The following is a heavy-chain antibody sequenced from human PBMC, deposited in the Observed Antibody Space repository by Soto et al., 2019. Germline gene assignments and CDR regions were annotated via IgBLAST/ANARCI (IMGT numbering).Heavy chain of an antibody. CDR1: GYTFTSYC. Sequence: ASVKVSCKVSGYTFTSYCISWVRQAPGQGLEWMGWISAYNGNTNSAQKLQGRVTMNTDTSTSTAYMELRSLRSDDTGVYYCVRDGGIRGYSYGYMGGWFDPWGQGTLVSVSS. CDR3: VRDGGIRGYSYGYMGGWFDP. V-gene: IGHV1-18*01. D-gene: IGHD5-18*01. CDR2: ISAYNGNT. J-gene: IGHJ5*02.